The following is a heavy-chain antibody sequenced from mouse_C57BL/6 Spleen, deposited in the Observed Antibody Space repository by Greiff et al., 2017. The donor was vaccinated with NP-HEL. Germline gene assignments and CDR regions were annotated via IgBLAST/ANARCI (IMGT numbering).Heavy chain of an antibody. V-gene: IGHV5-17*01. CDR2: TSSGSSTI. CDR3: ARPLYGNDWYFDV. D-gene: IGHD1-1*01. J-gene: IGHJ1*03. CDR1: GFTFSDYG. Sequence: EVKLMESGGGLVKPGGSLKLSCAASGFTFSDYGMHWVRQAPEKGLEWVAYTSSGSSTIYYADTVKGRFTISRDNAKNTLFLQMTSLRSEDTAMYYCARPLYGNDWYFDVWGTGTTVTVSS.